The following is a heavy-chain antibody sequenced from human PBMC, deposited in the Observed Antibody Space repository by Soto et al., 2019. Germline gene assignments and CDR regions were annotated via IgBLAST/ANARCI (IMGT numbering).Heavy chain of an antibody. J-gene: IGHJ4*02. CDR2: ISYDGSNK. Sequence: GGSLRLSCAASGFTFSSYGMHWVRQAPGKGLEWVAVISYDGSNKYYADSVKGRFTISRDNSKNTLYLQMNSLRAEDTAVYYCAKLVTYYYDSSGSEGYWGQGTLVTVSS. CDR1: GFTFSSYG. CDR3: AKLVTYYYDSSGSEGY. V-gene: IGHV3-30*18. D-gene: IGHD3-22*01.